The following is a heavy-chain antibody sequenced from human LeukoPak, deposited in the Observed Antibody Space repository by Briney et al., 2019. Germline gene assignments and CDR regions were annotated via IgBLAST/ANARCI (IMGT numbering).Heavy chain of an antibody. CDR1: GGTFSSYA. J-gene: IGHJ4*02. D-gene: IGHD2-2*01. Sequence: SVTVSCTAPGGTFSSYAISWVRQAPGQGLEWMGGIIPIFGTANYAQKFQGRVTITADESTSTAYMELSSLRSEDTAVYYCARVAPCSSTSCDDYWGQGTLVTVSS. CDR2: IIPIFGTA. V-gene: IGHV1-69*13. CDR3: ARVAPCSSTSCDDY.